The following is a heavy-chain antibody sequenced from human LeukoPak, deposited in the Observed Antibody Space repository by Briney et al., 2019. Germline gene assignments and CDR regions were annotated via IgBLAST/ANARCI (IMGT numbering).Heavy chain of an antibody. CDR2: IIPIFGTA. CDR1: GGTFSSYA. V-gene: IGHV1-69*05. CDR3: ARDHDYGDYYYYYYMDV. Sequence: SVKVSCKASGGTFSSYAISWVRQAPGQGLEWMGRIIPIFGTANYAQKFQGRVTITTDESTSTAYMELSSLRSEDTAVYYCARDHDYGDYYYYYYMDVWGKGTTVTVSS. D-gene: IGHD4-17*01. J-gene: IGHJ6*03.